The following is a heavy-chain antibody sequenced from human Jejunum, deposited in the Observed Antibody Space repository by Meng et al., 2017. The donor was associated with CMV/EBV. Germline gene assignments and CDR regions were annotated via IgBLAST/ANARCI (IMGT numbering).Heavy chain of an antibody. D-gene: IGHD3-9*01. CDR1: GFTFSSSE. J-gene: IGHJ4*02. Sequence: CAASGFTFSSSEMMWVRQAPGKGLEWISYISGNSKTIYYADSVKGRFTISRDNAKNALYLQMNSLRADDTALYYCARLHLVAFYSWGLGTLVTVSS. CDR2: ISGNSKTI. V-gene: IGHV3-48*03. CDR3: ARLHLVAFYS.